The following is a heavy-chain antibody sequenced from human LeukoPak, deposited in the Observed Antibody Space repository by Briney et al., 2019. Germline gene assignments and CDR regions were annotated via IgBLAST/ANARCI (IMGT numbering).Heavy chain of an antibody. D-gene: IGHD5-18*01. CDR3: AKDLLCAPGIQLCRTLDY. J-gene: IGHJ4*02. CDR1: GFTFSSYG. CDR2: IWYDGSKE. V-gene: IGHV3-33*06. Sequence: QPGRSLRLSCAASGFTFSSYGMHWIRQAPGKGLEWVAFIWYDGSKEYYADSVKGRFAISRDNSNNTLYLQMNSLRAEDTAVYDCAKDLLCAPGIQLCRTLDYWGKGNLVTVSS.